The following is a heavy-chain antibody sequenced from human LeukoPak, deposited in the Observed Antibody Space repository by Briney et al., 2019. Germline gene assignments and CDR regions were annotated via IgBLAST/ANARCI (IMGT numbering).Heavy chain of an antibody. CDR2: IRYDGSNK. J-gene: IGHJ6*02. D-gene: IGHD1-26*01. CDR3: AKGGPSGATTLYYYYGMDV. CDR1: GFTFSSYG. Sequence: PGGSLRLSCAASGFTFSSYGMHWVRQAPGKGLEWVAFIRYDGSNKYYADSVKSRFTISRDNSKNTLYLQMNSLRAEDTAVYYCAKGGPSGATTLYYYYGMDVWGQGTTVTVSS. V-gene: IGHV3-30*02.